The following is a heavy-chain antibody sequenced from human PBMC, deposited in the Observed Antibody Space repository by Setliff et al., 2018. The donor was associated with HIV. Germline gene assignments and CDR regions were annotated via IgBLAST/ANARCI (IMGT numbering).Heavy chain of an antibody. D-gene: IGHD2-8*01. Sequence: KASETLSLTCIVSNYSITSNYYWAWIRQPPGQGLEWIGSINHGGKTYYSPSLKSRVAISVDTSKNQFSLHFQSVTAADTALYFFARLGDFSYSSRYLYAFDFWGHGALVTV. CDR1: NYSITSNYY. CDR3: ARLGDFSYSSRYLYAFDF. V-gene: IGHV4-38-2*02. CDR2: INHGGKT. J-gene: IGHJ4*01.